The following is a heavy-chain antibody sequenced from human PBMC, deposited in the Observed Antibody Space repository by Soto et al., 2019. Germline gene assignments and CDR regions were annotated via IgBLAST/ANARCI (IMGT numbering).Heavy chain of an antibody. Sequence: ESGGGLVQPGGSLRLSCAASGFTFSSYSMNWVRQAPGKGLEWVSYISSSSSTIYYADSVKGRFTISRDNAKNSLYLQMNSLRDEDTAVYYCARDRVVGYYYYGMDVWGQGTTVTVSS. D-gene: IGHD2-15*01. V-gene: IGHV3-48*02. CDR2: ISSSSSTI. CDR1: GFTFSSYS. J-gene: IGHJ6*02. CDR3: ARDRVVGYYYYGMDV.